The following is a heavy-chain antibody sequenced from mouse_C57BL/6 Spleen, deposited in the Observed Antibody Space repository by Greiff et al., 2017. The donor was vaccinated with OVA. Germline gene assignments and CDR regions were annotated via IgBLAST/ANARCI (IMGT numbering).Heavy chain of an antibody. CDR3: ARGGWLLDY. Sequence: VQLQQSGPELVKPGASVKISCKASGYAFSSSWMNWVKQRPGKGLEWIGRIYPGDGDTNYNGKFKGKATLTVDKSSSTAYMQLSSLTSEDSAVYFCARGGWLLDYWGQGTTLTVSS. V-gene: IGHV1-82*01. CDR2: IYPGDGDT. CDR1: GYAFSSSW. J-gene: IGHJ2*01. D-gene: IGHD2-3*01.